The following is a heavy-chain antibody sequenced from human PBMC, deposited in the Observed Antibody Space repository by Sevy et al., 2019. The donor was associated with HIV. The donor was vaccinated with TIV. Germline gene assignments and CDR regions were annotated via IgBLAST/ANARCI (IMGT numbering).Heavy chain of an antibody. J-gene: IGHJ6*02. V-gene: IGHV1-2*06. CDR3: ARVALRGSVDLTEPMDV. CDR2: INSNSGDT. Sequence: ASVKVSCKASGYTFSGYNMHWVRQAPGQGLEWMGRINSNSGDTHFAQRFQGRVTVTSDPSISTDYMEVSSLRFDDTAVYYCARVALRGSVDLTEPMDVWGQGTAVTVSS. D-gene: IGHD5-12*01. CDR1: GYTFSGYN.